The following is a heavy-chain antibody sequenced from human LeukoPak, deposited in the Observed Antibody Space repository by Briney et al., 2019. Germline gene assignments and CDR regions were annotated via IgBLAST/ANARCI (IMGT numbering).Heavy chain of an antibody. CDR3: ARREVGYDSSGYYSYYFDH. D-gene: IGHD3-22*01. CDR2: IYHSGST. Sequence: PSGTLSLTCAVSGGSISSSNWWSWVRQPPGKGLEWIGEIYHSGSTNYNPSLESRVTISVDKSKNQFSLKLSSVTAADTAVYYCARREVGYDSSGYYSYYFDHWGQGTLVTVSS. J-gene: IGHJ4*02. CDR1: GGSISSSNW. V-gene: IGHV4-4*02.